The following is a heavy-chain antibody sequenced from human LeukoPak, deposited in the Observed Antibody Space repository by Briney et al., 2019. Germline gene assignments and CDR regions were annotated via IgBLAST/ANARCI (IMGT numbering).Heavy chain of an antibody. J-gene: IGHJ4*02. CDR1: GFTFSTYA. D-gene: IGHD3-10*01. Sequence: GGSLRLFCAASGFTFSTYAMSWVRQAPGKGLEWVSAITGGGDSTYYADSVKGRFTISRDNSKNTLYLQMNSLGAEDTAVYFCAKDYSGNYANEIPVDYWGQGTLVTVSS. CDR3: AKDYSGNYANEIPVDY. CDR2: ITGGGDST. V-gene: IGHV3-23*01.